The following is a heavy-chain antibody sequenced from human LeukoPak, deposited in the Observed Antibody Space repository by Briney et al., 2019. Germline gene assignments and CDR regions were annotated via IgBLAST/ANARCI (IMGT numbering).Heavy chain of an antibody. D-gene: IGHD3-22*01. CDR1: GFTFSSYA. J-gene: IGHJ4*02. CDR3: ARSKNPVEYYYDSSGYLGY. CDR2: ISSSSSYI. Sequence: PGGSLRLSCAASGFTFSSYAMSWVRQAPGKGLEWVSSISSSSSYIYYADSVKGRFTISRDNAKNSLYLQMNSLRAEDTAVYYCARSKNPVEYYYDSSGYLGYWGQGTLVTVSS. V-gene: IGHV3-21*01.